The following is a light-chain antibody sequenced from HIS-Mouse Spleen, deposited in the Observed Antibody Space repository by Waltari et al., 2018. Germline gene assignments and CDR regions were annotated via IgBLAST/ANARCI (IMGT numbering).Light chain of an antibody. CDR2: AAS. J-gene: IGKJ3*01. Sequence: DIQMTQSPSSVSASVGDRVTITCRASQGINSWLAWYQQKPGKAPKLLIYAASSLQSGVPSRFSGSGSGTDFTLTISSLQPEDFATYYCQQANSFLREFTFGPGTKVDIK. CDR3: QQANSFLREFT. V-gene: IGKV1-12*01. CDR1: QGINSW.